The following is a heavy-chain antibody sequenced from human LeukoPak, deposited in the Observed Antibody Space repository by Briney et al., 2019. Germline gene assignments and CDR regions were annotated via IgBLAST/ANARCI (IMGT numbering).Heavy chain of an antibody. J-gene: IGHJ5*02. CDR1: GFTFSSYG. CDR3: ARGGSSWYSDWLDP. Sequence: PGRSLRLSCVASGFTFSSYGMHWVRQAPGKGLECVAVIWYDGSNKYYADSVKGRFTISRDNSKNTLYLQMNSLRGEDTAVYYCARGGSSWYSDWLDPWGQGTLVTVSS. D-gene: IGHD6-13*01. CDR2: IWYDGSNK. V-gene: IGHV3-33*01.